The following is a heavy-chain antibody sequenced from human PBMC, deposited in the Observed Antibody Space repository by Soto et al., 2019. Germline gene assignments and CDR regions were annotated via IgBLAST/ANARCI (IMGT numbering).Heavy chain of an antibody. V-gene: IGHV3-33*01. CDR1: GFTFSSYG. Sequence: QVQLVEAGGGVVQPGRSLRLSCAASGFTFSSYGMHWVRQAPGKGLEWVAVIWYDGSNKYYADSVKGRFTISRDNSKNTLYLQMNSLRAEDTAVYYCARDGITPLTGYSSDWYLGYWGQGTLVTVSS. J-gene: IGHJ4*02. CDR3: ARDGITPLTGYSSDWYLGY. D-gene: IGHD6-19*01. CDR2: IWYDGSNK.